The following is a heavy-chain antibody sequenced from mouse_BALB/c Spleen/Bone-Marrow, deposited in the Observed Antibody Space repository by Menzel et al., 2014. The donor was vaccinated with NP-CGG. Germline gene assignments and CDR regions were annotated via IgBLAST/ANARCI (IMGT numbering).Heavy chain of an antibody. CDR1: GFTFSSFV. V-gene: IGHV5-17*02. Sequence: EVQLEESGGGLVQPGGSRKLSCAASGFTFSSFVMDWVRQAPEKGLEWVAYINGGSSSTYYAETVKGRSTITTDNPKNTLFMQMTSLRSEDTAMYYCARKVDGAQAFDVWGAGTTVTVSS. J-gene: IGHJ1*01. D-gene: IGHD1-1*02. CDR2: INGGSSST. CDR3: ARKVDGAQAFDV.